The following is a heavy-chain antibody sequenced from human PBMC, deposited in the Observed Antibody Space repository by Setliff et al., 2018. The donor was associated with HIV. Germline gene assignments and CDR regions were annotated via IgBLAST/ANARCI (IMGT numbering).Heavy chain of an antibody. Sequence: PSETLSLTCTVSGGSISSYYWSWIRQPPGKGLEWIGYIYYSGSTNYNPSLKSRVTISIDTSKNQFSLQLTSVTAADTAVYYCARTEGDLLLWIGESHTHIDSWGRGKLVTVSS. V-gene: IGHV4-59*08. CDR3: ARTEGDLLLWIGESHTHIDS. CDR1: GGSISSYY. D-gene: IGHD3-10*01. CDR2: IYYSGST. J-gene: IGHJ5*01.